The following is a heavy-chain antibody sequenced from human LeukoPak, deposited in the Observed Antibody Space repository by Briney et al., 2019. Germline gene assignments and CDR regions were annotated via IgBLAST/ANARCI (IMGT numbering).Heavy chain of an antibody. CDR1: GFTFSSYG. CDR3: AKELITIFGSVYGMDV. D-gene: IGHD3-3*01. J-gene: IGHJ6*02. CDR2: ISYDGSNK. V-gene: IGHV3-30*18. Sequence: GGSLRLSCAASGFTFSSYGMHWVRQAPGKGPEWVAVISYDGSNKYYADSVKGRFTISRDNSKNTLYLQMNSLRAEDTAVYYCAKELITIFGSVYGMDVWGQGTTVTVSS.